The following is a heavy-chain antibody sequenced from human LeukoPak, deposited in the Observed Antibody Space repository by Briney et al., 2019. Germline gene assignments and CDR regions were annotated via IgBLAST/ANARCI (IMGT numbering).Heavy chain of an antibody. CDR3: ARTFGVVYYYYYMDV. CDR2: INHSGST. Sequence: SETLSLTCAFYGGSFSGYYWSWIRQPPGKGLEWIGEINHSGSTNYNPSLKSRVTISVDTSKNQFSLKLSSVTAADTAVYYCARTFGVVYYYYYMDVWGKGTTVTVSS. J-gene: IGHJ6*03. CDR1: GGSFSGYY. D-gene: IGHD3-3*01. V-gene: IGHV4-34*01.